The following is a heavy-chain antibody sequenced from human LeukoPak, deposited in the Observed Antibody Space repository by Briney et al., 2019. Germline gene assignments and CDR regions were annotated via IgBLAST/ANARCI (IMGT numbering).Heavy chain of an antibody. Sequence: SHTLSLTCTVSGGSLCTGSYYWSWIRQPAGGGLEWIGYIHTSGTINYNASLKSRVRISVETSKNQFSLRLSSVTAADTAMYFCARGILRDYYDSSGFYHRGGVGYWGQGTLVTVSS. V-gene: IGHV4-61*09. CDR2: IHTSGTI. CDR1: GGSLCTGSYY. CDR3: ARGILRDYYDSSGFYHRGGVGY. J-gene: IGHJ4*02. D-gene: IGHD3-22*01.